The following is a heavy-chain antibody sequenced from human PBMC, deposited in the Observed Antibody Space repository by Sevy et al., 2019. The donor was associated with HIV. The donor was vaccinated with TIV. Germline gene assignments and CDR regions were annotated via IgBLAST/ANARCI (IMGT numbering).Heavy chain of an antibody. CDR3: ARARTGYCSSTSCNGYYYGMDV. V-gene: IGHV4-34*01. J-gene: IGHJ6*02. Sequence: SETLSLTCAVYGGSFSGYYWSWIRQPPGKGLEWIGEINHSGSTNYNPSLKSRVTISVDTSKNQFSLKLSSVTAAGTAVYYCARARTGYCSSTSCNGYYYGMDVWGQGTTVTVSS. CDR2: INHSGST. D-gene: IGHD2-2*01. CDR1: GGSFSGYY.